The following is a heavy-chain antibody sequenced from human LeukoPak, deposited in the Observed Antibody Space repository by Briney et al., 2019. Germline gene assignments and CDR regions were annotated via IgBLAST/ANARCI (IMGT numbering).Heavy chain of an antibody. V-gene: IGHV1-69*04. CDR2: IIPILGIA. J-gene: IGHJ4*02. Sequence: SVKVSCKASGGTFSSYAISWVRQAPGQGLEWMGRIIPILGIANYAQKFQGRVTITADKSTSTAYMELSSLRSEDTAVYYCARDDSSGYYSLDYWGQGTLVTVSS. D-gene: IGHD3-22*01. CDR3: ARDDSSGYYSLDY. CDR1: GGTFSSYA.